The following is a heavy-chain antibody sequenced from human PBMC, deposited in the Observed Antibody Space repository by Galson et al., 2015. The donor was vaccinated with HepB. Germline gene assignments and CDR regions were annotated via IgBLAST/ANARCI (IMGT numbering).Heavy chain of an antibody. CDR2: ISAYNGDT. V-gene: IGHV1-18*03. CDR1: GYTFSSSG. Sequence: SVKVSCKASGYTFSSSGFSWVRQAPGQGLEWMGWISAYNGDTDYAQKFQGRVTMTTDTSTRTVYMELRSLRYDDMAVYYCARDPRVAVAGQFYYFDYWGQGTLVTVFS. J-gene: IGHJ4*02. CDR3: ARDPRVAVAGQFYYFDY. D-gene: IGHD6-19*01.